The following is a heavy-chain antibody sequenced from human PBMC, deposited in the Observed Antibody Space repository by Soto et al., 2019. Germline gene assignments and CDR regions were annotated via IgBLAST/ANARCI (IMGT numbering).Heavy chain of an antibody. D-gene: IGHD3-22*01. J-gene: IGHJ4*02. Sequence: PGESLKISCKGSGYSFTSSWIGWVRQMPGKGLEWMGIIYPGDSDTRYSPSFQGQVTISADKSISTAYLQWSSLKASDTAMYYCARYLFSSGGPYYYDSSGYYYYFDYWGQGTLVTVSS. V-gene: IGHV5-51*01. CDR1: GYSFTSSW. CDR2: IYPGDSDT. CDR3: ARYLFSSGGPYYYDSSGYYYYFDY.